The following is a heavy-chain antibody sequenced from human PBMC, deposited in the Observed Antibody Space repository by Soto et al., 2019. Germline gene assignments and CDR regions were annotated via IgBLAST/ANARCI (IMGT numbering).Heavy chain of an antibody. D-gene: IGHD5-12*01. V-gene: IGHV4-34*01. CDR2: INHSGST. Sequence: SETLSLTCAVYGGSFSGYYWSWIRQPPGKGLEWIGEINHSGSTNYNPSLKSRVTISVDTSKNQFSLKLSSVTAADTAIYYCARQQSPDGYNPSYFAYWGQGTPVTVSS. CDR1: GGSFSGYY. J-gene: IGHJ4*02. CDR3: ARQQSPDGYNPSYFAY.